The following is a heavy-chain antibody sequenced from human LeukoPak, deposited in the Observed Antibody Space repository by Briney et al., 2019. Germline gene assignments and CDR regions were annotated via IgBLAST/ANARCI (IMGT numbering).Heavy chain of an antibody. Sequence: GEPLNISCKASGSSSTSYRIGWAPQLPGKGLEWLGIIYPGDSDTRYSPSFQGQATISADKSISTAYLQWSSLKASDTAMYYCARLPPPGAYCSSTSSYGRDCYYYGMDVWGHATTVTVSS. D-gene: IGHD2-2*01. CDR1: GSSSTSYR. J-gene: IGHJ6*02. CDR3: ARLPPPGAYCSSTSSYGRDCYYYGMDV. CDR2: IYPGDSDT. V-gene: IGHV5-51*01.